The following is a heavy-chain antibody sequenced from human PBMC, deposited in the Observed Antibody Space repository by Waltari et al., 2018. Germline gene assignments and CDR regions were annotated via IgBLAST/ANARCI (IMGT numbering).Heavy chain of an antibody. J-gene: IGHJ4*02. V-gene: IGHV4-38-2*01. Sequence: QVQLQESGPGLVKPSETLSLTCAVSGYSISSGYYWGWIRQPPGKGLEWIGSIYHRGSTYYNPSLKSRVTISVDTSKNQFSLKLSSVTAADTAVYYCARVKAVAAPDYWGQGTLVTVSS. CDR3: ARVKAVAAPDY. D-gene: IGHD6-19*01. CDR1: GYSISSGYY. CDR2: IYHRGST.